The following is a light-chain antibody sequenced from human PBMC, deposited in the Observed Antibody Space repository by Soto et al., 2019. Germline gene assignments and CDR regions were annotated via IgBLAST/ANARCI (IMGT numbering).Light chain of an antibody. J-gene: IGKJ1*01. V-gene: IGKV3-15*01. CDR3: QKYNNWPPWT. Sequence: EIVMTQSPATLSVSPGERATLSCRASQSVSSNLAWYQQKPGQAPRLLIYGASTRATGIPARFSGSGSGTEFTLTISSQQSEDFAVYYCQKYNNWPPWTFGQWTKVEIK. CDR1: QSVSSN. CDR2: GAS.